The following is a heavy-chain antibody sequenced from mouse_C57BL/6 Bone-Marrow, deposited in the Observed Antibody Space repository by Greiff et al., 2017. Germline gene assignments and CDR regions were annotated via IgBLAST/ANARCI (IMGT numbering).Heavy chain of an antibody. CDR2: IYPGDGDT. CDR1: GYAFSSSW. D-gene: IGHD1-1*01. Sequence: QVQLQQSGPELVKPGASVKISCKASGYAFSSSWMNWVKQRPGKGLEWIGRIYPGDGDTNYNGKFKGKATLTADKTSSTAYMQLSSLTSEASAVYCCARSLYYCGSSWFAYWGQGTLVTVSA. CDR3: ARSLYYCGSSWFAY. V-gene: IGHV1-82*01. J-gene: IGHJ3*01.